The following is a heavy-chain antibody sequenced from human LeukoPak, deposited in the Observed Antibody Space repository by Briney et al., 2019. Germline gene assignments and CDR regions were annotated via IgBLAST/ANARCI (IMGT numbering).Heavy chain of an antibody. CDR1: GDSISSGGHY. CDR2: IYNSGST. J-gene: IGHJ4*02. Sequence: SETLSLTCNVSGDSISSGGHYWSWIRQHPGKGLEWIGYIYNSGSTYYNPSLKSRITISGDTSQNQFSLKLSSLTAADTAMYFCARSNNNGYYFDYWGQGTQVTVSS. CDR3: ARSNNNGYYFDY. V-gene: IGHV4-31*03. D-gene: IGHD3-22*01.